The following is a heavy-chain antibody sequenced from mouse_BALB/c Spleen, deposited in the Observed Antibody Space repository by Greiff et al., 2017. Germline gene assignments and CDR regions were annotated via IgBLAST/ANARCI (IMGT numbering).Heavy chain of an antibody. Sequence: EVQGVESGGGLVQPGGSRKLSCAASGFTFSSFGMHWVRQAPEKGLEWVAYISSGSSTIYYADTVKGRFTISRDNPKNTLFLQMTSLRSEDTAMYYCARSWGYYGSRDYWGQGTTLTVSS. CDR1: GFTFSSFG. V-gene: IGHV5-17*02. CDR2: ISSGSSTI. CDR3: ARSWGYYGSRDY. J-gene: IGHJ2*01. D-gene: IGHD1-1*01.